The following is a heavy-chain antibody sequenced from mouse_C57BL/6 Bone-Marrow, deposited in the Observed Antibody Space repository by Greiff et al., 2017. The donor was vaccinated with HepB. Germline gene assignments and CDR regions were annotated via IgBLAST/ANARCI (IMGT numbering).Heavy chain of an antibody. D-gene: IGHD4-1*01. Sequence: QVQLKQSGAELARPGASVKLSCKASGYTFTSYGISWVKQRTGQGLEWIGEIYPRSGNTYYNEKFKGKATLTADKSSSTAYMELRSLTSEDSAVYFFARDWDCFAYWGQGTLVTVSA. V-gene: IGHV1-81*01. J-gene: IGHJ3*01. CDR3: ARDWDCFAY. CDR1: GYTFTSYG. CDR2: IYPRSGNT.